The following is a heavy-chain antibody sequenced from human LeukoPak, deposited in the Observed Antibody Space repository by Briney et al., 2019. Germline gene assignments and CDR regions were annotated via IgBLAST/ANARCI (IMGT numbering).Heavy chain of an antibody. J-gene: IGHJ4*02. Sequence: PGGSLRLSCAASGFTFSSYAMNWVRRAPGKGLEWVSSISGRGDDTYYADSVKVRFTISRDNSKNMLYLQMNSLRADDTAVYYCAKGDAYSSGSYFDYWGQGALVTVSS. D-gene: IGHD3-10*01. CDR1: GFTFSSYA. CDR3: AKGDAYSSGSYFDY. V-gene: IGHV3-23*01. CDR2: ISGRGDDT.